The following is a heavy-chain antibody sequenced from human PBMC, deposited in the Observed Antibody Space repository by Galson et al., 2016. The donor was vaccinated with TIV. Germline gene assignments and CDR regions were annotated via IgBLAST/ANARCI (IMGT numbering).Heavy chain of an antibody. CDR3: ARAHPCGGDCYFFFV. Sequence: SVKVSCKASGGTYSNFPITWVRQAPGQGLEWMGGILPISDTSDYAQKFQGRVTITADKSTSTIYLELSSLKFEDTAVYYCARAHPCGGDCYFFFVWGQGTRVTVSS. CDR2: ILPISDTS. D-gene: IGHD2-21*01. CDR1: GGTYSNFP. V-gene: IGHV1-69*06. J-gene: IGHJ4*02.